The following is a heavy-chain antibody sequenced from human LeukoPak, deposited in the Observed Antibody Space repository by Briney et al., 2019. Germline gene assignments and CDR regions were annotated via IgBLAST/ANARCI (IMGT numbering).Heavy chain of an antibody. V-gene: IGHV4-4*07. CDR1: GGSISNYY. Sequence: SETLSLTCTVSGGSISNYYWSWIRQPAGKGLEWIGRIYSSGSTNYNPSLKSRVSIPVDKSKNQFSLKLSSVTAADTAVYYCVRLSNYYDSSGYYYAFDYWGQGTLVTVSS. D-gene: IGHD3-22*01. J-gene: IGHJ4*02. CDR3: VRLSNYYDSSGYYYAFDY. CDR2: IYSSGST.